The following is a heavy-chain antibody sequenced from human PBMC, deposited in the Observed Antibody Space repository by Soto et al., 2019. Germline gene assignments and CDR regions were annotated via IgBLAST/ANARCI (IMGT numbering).Heavy chain of an antibody. CDR2: MNPNSGNT. CDR3: ARGPRTWGVDY. Sequence: QVQLVQSGAEVKKPGASVKVSCKAAGYTFTSYDINWVRQATGQGFEWMGWMNPNSGNTGYAQKFQGRVTMTRDTSRSTAFMELSSLRSEDTAVYYCARGPRTWGVDYWGQGTLVTVSS. CDR1: GYTFTSYD. V-gene: IGHV1-8*01. D-gene: IGHD7-27*01. J-gene: IGHJ4*02.